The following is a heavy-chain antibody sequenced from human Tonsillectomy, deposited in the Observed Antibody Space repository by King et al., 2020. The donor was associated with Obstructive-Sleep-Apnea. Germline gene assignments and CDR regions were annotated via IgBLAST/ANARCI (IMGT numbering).Heavy chain of an antibody. Sequence: VQLQQWGAGLLKPSETLSLTCPVSGGSFSVYYWRWIRQPPGKGLEWIGEINHSGSTNYNPSLKSRVTISVDTSKNQFSLRLSSVTAADTAIYYCARGGGIVVVVAAKPYYFDYWGQGTLVTVSS. V-gene: IGHV4-34*01. CDR2: INHSGST. CDR3: ARGGGIVVVVAAKPYYFDY. CDR1: GGSFSVYY. D-gene: IGHD2-15*01. J-gene: IGHJ4*02.